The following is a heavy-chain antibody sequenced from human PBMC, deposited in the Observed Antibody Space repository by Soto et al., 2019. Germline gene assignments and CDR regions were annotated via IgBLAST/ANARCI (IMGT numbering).Heavy chain of an antibody. Sequence: QVFLVQSEAAVRKPGASVRVSCKASGFVFTDYYMHWVRQAPGQGLEWVGWINPSSGGAKYAQKFQGRVSMTRDTAIDTIYLELNRLTSDDTAVYYCAKGGYYDSGGRFVYGGQGTLVTVSS. D-gene: IGHD3-22*01. V-gene: IGHV1-2*02. J-gene: IGHJ4*02. CDR2: INPSSGGA. CDR1: GFVFTDYY. CDR3: AKGGYYDSGGRFVY.